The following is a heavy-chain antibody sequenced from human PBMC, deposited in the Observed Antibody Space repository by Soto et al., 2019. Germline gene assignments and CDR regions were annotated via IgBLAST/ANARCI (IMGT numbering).Heavy chain of an antibody. CDR2: ISYDGSNK. V-gene: IGHV3-30*03. J-gene: IGHJ6*02. Sequence: QVQLVESGGGVVQPGRSLRLSCAASGFTFSSYGMHWVRQAPGKGLEWVAVISYDGSNKYYADSVKGRFTISRDNSKNTLYLQMNSLRAEDTAVYYCATWGMDVWGQGTTVTVSS. CDR3: ATWGMDV. CDR1: GFTFSSYG.